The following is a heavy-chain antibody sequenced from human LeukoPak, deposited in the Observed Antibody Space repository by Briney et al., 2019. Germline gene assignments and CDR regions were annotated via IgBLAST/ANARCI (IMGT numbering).Heavy chain of an antibody. V-gene: IGHV4-59*08. CDR1: GGSISSYY. J-gene: IGHJ4*02. Sequence: SETLSLTCTVSGGSISSYYWSWIRQPPGKGLEWIGYIYYSGSTNYNPSLKSRVTISVDTSKNQFSLRLSSVTAADTAVYYCARGQRRLQDYWGQGTLVTVSS. CDR3: ARGQRRLQDY. CDR2: IYYSGST.